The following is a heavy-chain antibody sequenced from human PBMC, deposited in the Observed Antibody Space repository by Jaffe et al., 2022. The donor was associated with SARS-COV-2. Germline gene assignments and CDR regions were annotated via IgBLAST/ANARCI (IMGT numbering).Heavy chain of an antibody. CDR1: GYTFTSYA. J-gene: IGHJ4*02. CDR3: AREWAVGATGFDY. D-gene: IGHD1-26*01. V-gene: IGHV1-3*01. CDR2: INAGNGNT. Sequence: QVQLVQSGAEVKKPGASVKVSCKASGYTFTSYAMHWVRQAPGQRLEWMGWINAGNGNTKYSQKFQGRVTITRDTSASTAYMELSSLRSEDTAVYYCAREWAVGATGFDYWGQGTLVTVSS.